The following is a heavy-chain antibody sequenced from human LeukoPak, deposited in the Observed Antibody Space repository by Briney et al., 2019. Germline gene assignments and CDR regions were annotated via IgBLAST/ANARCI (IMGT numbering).Heavy chain of an antibody. CDR1: GFTFSSYE. J-gene: IGHJ1*01. D-gene: IGHD3-22*01. V-gene: IGHV3-23*01. Sequence: GGSLRLSCAASGFTFSSYEMNWVRQAPGKGLEWVSAISGSGGSTYYADSVKGRFTISRDNSKNTLYLQMNSLRAEDTAVYYCAEDDYYDSSGYSLEYFQHWGQGTLVTVSS. CDR3: AEDDYYDSSGYSLEYFQH. CDR2: ISGSGGST.